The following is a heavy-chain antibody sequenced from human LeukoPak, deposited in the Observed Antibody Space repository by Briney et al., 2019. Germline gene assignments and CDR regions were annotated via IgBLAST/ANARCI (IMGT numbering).Heavy chain of an antibody. CDR2: ISSSGSTI. Sequence: GGSLRLSCAASGFTFSSYGMHWVRQAPGKGLEWGSYISSSGSTIYYADSVKGRFTISRDNAKNSLYLQMNSLRAEDTAVYYCARGRNYYDSSGYGIDYWGQGTLVTVSS. CDR1: GFTFSSYG. CDR3: ARGRNYYDSSGYGIDY. V-gene: IGHV3-48*04. J-gene: IGHJ4*02. D-gene: IGHD3-22*01.